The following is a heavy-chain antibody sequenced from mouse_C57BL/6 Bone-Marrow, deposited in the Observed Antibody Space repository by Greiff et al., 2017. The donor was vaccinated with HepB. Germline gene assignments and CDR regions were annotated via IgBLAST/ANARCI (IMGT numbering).Heavy chain of an antibody. Sequence: VKLSCKASGYTFTSYGISWVKQRTGQGLEWIGEIYPRSGNTYYNEKFKGKATLTADKSSSTAYMELRSLTSEDSAVYFCRYGSKDFDYWGQGTTLTVSS. D-gene: IGHD1-1*01. CDR2: IYPRSGNT. CDR3: RYGSKDFDY. CDR1: GYTFTSYG. J-gene: IGHJ2*01. V-gene: IGHV1-81*01.